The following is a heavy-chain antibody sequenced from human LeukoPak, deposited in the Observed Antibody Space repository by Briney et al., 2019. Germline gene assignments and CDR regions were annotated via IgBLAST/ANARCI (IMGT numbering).Heavy chain of an antibody. CDR1: GGSISSSSYF. J-gene: IGHJ5*02. D-gene: IGHD6-13*01. V-gene: IGHV4-39*01. Sequence: PSETLSLTCTVSGGSISSSSYFWGWIRQPPGKGLGWIGSIYYSGSTYYNPSLKSRITISVDTSKNQFSLKLSSVTAADTAVYYCARHSIAAAGILRFDPWGQGTLVTVSS. CDR2: IYYSGST. CDR3: ARHSIAAAGILRFDP.